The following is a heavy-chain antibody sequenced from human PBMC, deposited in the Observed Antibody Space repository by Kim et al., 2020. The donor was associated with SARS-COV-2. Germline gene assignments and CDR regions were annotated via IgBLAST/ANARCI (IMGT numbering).Heavy chain of an antibody. CDR2: IYYSGST. D-gene: IGHD3-9*01. V-gene: IGHV4-59*13. J-gene: IGHJ6*01. CDR1: GGSISTYY. Sequence: SETLSLTCTVSGGSISTYYWSWIRQPPGKGLEWIGYIYYSGSTNYNPSLKSRVTISVDTSKNQFSLKLSSVTAAATAVNYCARDQVLRYFDYQYYYYGM. CDR3: ARDQVLRYFDYQYYYYGM.